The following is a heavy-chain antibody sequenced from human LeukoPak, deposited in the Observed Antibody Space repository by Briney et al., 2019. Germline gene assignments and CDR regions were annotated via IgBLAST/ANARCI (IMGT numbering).Heavy chain of an antibody. V-gene: IGHV4-59*01. D-gene: IGHD6-13*01. CDR1: GASISSYY. J-gene: IGHJ3*02. CDR3: ARCRGYSSSWARTFDI. Sequence: SETLSLTCTVSGASISSYYWSWIRQPPGKGLEWIGYIYYNGSPNYNPSLKSRVTMSLDTSENQFSLKLTFVTAAGTAVYYCARCRGYSSSWARTFDIWGQGTMVTVSS. CDR2: IYYNGSP.